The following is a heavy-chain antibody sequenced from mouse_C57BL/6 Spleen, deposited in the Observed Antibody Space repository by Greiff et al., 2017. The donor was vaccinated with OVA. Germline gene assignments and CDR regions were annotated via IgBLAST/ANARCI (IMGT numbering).Heavy chain of an antibody. CDR3: ARGNYGSSYGGYFDV. D-gene: IGHD1-1*01. CDR1: GYTFTSYW. Sequence: QVHVKQPGAELVKPGASVKLSCKASGYTFTSYWMHWVKQRPGQGLEWIGMIHPNSGSTNYNEKFKSKATLTVDKSSSTAYMQLSSLTSEDSAVYYCARGNYGSSYGGYFDVWGTGTTVTVSS. CDR2: IHPNSGST. V-gene: IGHV1-64*01. J-gene: IGHJ1*03.